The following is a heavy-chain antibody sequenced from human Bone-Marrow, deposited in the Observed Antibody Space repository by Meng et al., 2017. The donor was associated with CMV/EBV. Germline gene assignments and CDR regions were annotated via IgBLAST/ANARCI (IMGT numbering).Heavy chain of an antibody. J-gene: IGHJ4*02. CDR2: ISTSSSYI. CDR1: GFTFSTYS. Sequence: EVQLVESGGGLVKPGGSLRRSCGASGFTFSTYSMNWVRQAPGKGLEWVSSISTSSSYIYYADSVKGRFTISRDNAKNSLYLQMNSLRAEDSAVYYCARDRNSGYSSYSFDHWGQGTLVTVSS. D-gene: IGHD6-6*01. V-gene: IGHV3-21*01. CDR3: ARDRNSGYSSYSFDH.